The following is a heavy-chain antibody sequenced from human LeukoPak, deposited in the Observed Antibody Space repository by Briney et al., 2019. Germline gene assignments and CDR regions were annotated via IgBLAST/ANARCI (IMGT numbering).Heavy chain of an antibody. CDR1: GGSISSSSYY. J-gene: IGHJ3*02. V-gene: IGHV4-39*07. CDR3: ARDATASDYGDAFDI. CDR2: IYYSGST. D-gene: IGHD4-17*01. Sequence: SETLSLTCTVSGGSISSSSYYWGWIRQPPGKGLEWTGSIYYSGSTYYNPSLKSRVTISVDTSKNQFSLKLSSVTAADTAVYYCARDATASDYGDAFDIWGQGTMVTVSS.